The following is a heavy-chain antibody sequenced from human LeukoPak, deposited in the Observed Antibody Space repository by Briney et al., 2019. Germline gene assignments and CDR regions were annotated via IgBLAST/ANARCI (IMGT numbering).Heavy chain of an antibody. D-gene: IGHD3-22*01. Sequence: SETLSLTCTVSGGSISSYYWSWIRQPPGRGLEWIGYIYYSGSTNYNPSLKSRVTISVDTSKNQFSLNLSSVTAADTAMYYCARAPHFFDSSGSRYYFDYWGQGALVTVSS. CDR2: IYYSGST. CDR3: ARAPHFFDSSGSRYYFDY. CDR1: GGSISSYY. V-gene: IGHV4-59*12. J-gene: IGHJ4*02.